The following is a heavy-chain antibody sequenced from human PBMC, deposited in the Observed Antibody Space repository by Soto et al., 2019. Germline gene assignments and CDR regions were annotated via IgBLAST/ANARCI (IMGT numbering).Heavy chain of an antibody. V-gene: IGHV4-39*01. Sequence: SETLSLTCTVSGGSISSSSYYWGWIRQPPGKGLEWIGSIYYSGSTYYNPSLKSRVTISVDTSKNQFSLKLSSVTAADTAVYYCARQYYDILTGYIPDAFDIWGQGTMVTVSS. CDR3: ARQYYDILTGYIPDAFDI. CDR1: GGSISSSSYY. CDR2: IYYSGST. D-gene: IGHD3-9*01. J-gene: IGHJ3*02.